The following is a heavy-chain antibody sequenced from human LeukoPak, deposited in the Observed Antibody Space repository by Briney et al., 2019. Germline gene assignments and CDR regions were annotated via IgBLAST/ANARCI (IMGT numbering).Heavy chain of an antibody. J-gene: IGHJ3*02. Sequence: SETLSLTCTVSGGSISSYYWSWIRQPPGKGLEWIGNIFYSGGTYYSPSLTSRVTISLDTSRNQFSRRLNSVTAADTAVYYCAKSNGYGLVDIWGQGTMVTVSS. CDR2: IFYSGGT. CDR3: AKSNGYGLVDI. D-gene: IGHD3-10*01. V-gene: IGHV4-59*04. CDR1: GGSISSYY.